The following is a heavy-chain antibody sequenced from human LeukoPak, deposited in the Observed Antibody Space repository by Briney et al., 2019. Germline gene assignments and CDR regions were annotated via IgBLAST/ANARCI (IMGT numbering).Heavy chain of an antibody. CDR1: GYTFTGYY. J-gene: IGHJ6*03. V-gene: IGHV1-2*02. D-gene: IGHD3-3*01. CDR3: AGERSDLYDFWSGPPPGYYYYMDV. CDR2: INPNSGGT. Sequence: ASVKVSCKASGYTFTGYYMHWVRQAPGQGLEWMGWINPNSGGTNYAQKFQGRVTMTRDTSISTAYMELSRLRSDDTAVYYCAGERSDLYDFWSGPPPGYYYYMDVWGKGTTVTVSS.